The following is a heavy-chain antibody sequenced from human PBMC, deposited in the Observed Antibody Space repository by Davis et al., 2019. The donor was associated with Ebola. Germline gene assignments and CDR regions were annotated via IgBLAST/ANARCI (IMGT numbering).Heavy chain of an antibody. CDR1: RFTFSDYS. D-gene: IGHD1/OR15-1a*01. V-gene: IGHV3-48*04. J-gene: IGHJ5*02. Sequence: GGSLRLSCAASRFTFSDYSMNWVRQAPGKGLEWVSYISSSSNTIYYSDSVKGRFTISRDNAKNSLYLQMNSLRAEDTAVYYCASDVATGITGDWFDPLGQGTLVTVSS. CDR3: ASDVATGITGDWFDP. CDR2: ISSSSNTI.